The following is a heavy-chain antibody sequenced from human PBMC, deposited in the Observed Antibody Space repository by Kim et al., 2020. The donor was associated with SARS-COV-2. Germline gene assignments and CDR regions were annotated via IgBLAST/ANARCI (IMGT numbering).Heavy chain of an antibody. V-gene: IGHV1-8*01. CDR2: MDPNSGKT. Sequence: ASVKVSCKASGFALTTYEINWVRQAPGQGLEWMGWMDPNSGKTGYAQKFHGRVTMTRSTSINTAYIELSSLRFEDTAIYYCAREVDNWDFDYWGQGTLVTVSS. CDR3: AREVDNWDFDY. D-gene: IGHD1-1*01. J-gene: IGHJ4*02. CDR1: GFALTTYE.